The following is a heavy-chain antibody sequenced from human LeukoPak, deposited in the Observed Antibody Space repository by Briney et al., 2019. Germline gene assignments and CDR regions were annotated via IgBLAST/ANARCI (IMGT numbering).Heavy chain of an antibody. J-gene: IGHJ4*02. V-gene: IGHV1-69*05. CDR1: GTTFSRSA. CDR3: ARDDGSATMGFDS. D-gene: IGHD1-26*01. CDR2: VIPILGTT. Sequence: SVKVSCRASGTTFSRSAISWVRQAPGQGLEWMGGVIPILGTTNYAQKFRDRVSITTDESTSTAYMEVTSLRSVDTAVYYCARDDGSATMGFDSWGQGTLVSVSS.